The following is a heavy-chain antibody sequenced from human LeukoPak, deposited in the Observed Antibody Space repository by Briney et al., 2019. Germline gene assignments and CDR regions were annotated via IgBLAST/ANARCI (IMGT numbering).Heavy chain of an antibody. CDR2: IYYSGST. J-gene: IGHJ6*03. V-gene: IGHV4-59*12. D-gene: IGHD4-23*01. CDR1: GGSISSYY. CDR3: AREVADYGGYYYYHYMDV. Sequence: SETLSLTCTVSGGSISSYYWSWIRQPPGKGVEWIGYIYYSGSTNYNPSLKSRVTISVDTSKNQFSLKLSSVTAADTAMYYCAREVADYGGYYYYHYMDVWGKGTTVTISS.